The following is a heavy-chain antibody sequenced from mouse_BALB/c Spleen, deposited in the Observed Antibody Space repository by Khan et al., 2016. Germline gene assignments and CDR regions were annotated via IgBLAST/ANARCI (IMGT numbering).Heavy chain of an antibody. CDR3: ASPIYDGYYGAMDY. Sequence: EVELVESGGDLVKPGGSLKLSCAASGFTFSGYGMSWVRQTPDKRLEWVATISSGGSYTYYPDSVKGRFTISRDNAKNTLYLQMSSLKSEDTAMYYCASPIYDGYYGAMDYWGQGTSVTVSS. J-gene: IGHJ4*01. CDR2: ISSGGSYT. CDR1: GFTFSGYG. D-gene: IGHD2-3*01. V-gene: IGHV5-6*01.